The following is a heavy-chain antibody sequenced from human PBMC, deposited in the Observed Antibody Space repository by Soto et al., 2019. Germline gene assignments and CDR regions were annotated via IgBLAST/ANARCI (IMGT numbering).Heavy chain of an antibody. CDR3: ARDRDCSGGSCYAGVWFDP. Sequence: QVQLVQSGAEVKKPGSSVKVSCKASGGTFSSYAISWVRQAPGQGLEWMGGIIPIFGTANYAQKFQGRVTITADESTSTAYVELSSLRSEDTAVYYCARDRDCSGGSCYAGVWFDPWGQGTLVTVSS. CDR1: GGTFSSYA. D-gene: IGHD2-15*01. V-gene: IGHV1-69*12. CDR2: IIPIFGTA. J-gene: IGHJ5*02.